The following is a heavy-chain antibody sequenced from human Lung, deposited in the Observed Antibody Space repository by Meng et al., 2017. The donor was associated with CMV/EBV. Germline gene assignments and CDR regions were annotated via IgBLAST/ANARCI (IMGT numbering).Heavy chain of an antibody. CDR3: AKDNDYDSSGYYFDY. J-gene: IGHJ4*02. CDR1: GFSFDDYA. Sequence: GGSXRLXXAASGFSFDDYAMHWVRQAPGKGLEWVSLITWDGISTYYADSVKGRFTISRDNSKNFLYLEMHSLRAEDSALYYCAKDNDYDSSGYYFDYWGQGTLVXVSS. CDR2: ITWDGIST. D-gene: IGHD3-22*01. V-gene: IGHV3-43D*04.